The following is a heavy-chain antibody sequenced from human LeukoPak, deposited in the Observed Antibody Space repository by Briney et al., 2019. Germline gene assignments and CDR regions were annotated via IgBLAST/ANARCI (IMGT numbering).Heavy chain of an antibody. CDR1: GFTFGDYA. V-gene: IGHV3-49*04. CDR3: TRVDLGVVAYYCYYYMDV. Sequence: PGGSLRLSCTASGFTFGDYAMSWVRPAQGKGLEWVGYISSKAYGGTTEYAASVKGRFTISRDDSKSIAYLQMNSLKTEDTAVYYCTRVDLGVVAYYCYYYMDVWGKGTTVTVSS. CDR2: ISSKAYGGTT. J-gene: IGHJ6*03. D-gene: IGHD3-22*01.